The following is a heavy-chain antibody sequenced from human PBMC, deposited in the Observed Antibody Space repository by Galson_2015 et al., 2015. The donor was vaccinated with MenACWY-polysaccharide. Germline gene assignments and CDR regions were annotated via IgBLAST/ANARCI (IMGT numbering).Heavy chain of an antibody. CDR2: IRYDGRDK. V-gene: IGHV3-30*02. D-gene: IGHD6-13*01. CDR1: GSTFSSYG. J-gene: IGHJ4*02. Sequence: SLRLSCAASGSTFSSYGMHWVRQAPGKGLKWVAFIRYDGRDKYYADSVKGRFTLSRDNSKNTLYLQMDSLRAEDTAVYYCAKDRTAAASDGDYWGQGTLVTASS. CDR3: AKDRTAAASDGDY.